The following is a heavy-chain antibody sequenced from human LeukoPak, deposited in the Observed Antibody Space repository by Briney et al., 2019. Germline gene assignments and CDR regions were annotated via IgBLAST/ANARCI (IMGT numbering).Heavy chain of an antibody. CDR1: GYTFTSYA. D-gene: IGHD5-24*01. J-gene: IGHJ4*02. CDR2: INTNTGNP. Sequence: GASVKVSCTASGYTFTSYAMNWVRQAPGQGLEWMGWINTNTGNPTYAQGFTGRFVFSLDTSVSTAYLQISSLKAEDTAVYYCARDSSRVSDGYNSFGDYWGQGTLVTVSS. V-gene: IGHV7-4-1*02. CDR3: ARDSSRVSDGYNSFGDY.